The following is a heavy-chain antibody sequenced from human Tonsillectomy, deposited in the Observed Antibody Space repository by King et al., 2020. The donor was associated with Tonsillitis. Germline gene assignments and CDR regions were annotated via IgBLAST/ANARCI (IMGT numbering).Heavy chain of an antibody. J-gene: IGHJ4*02. D-gene: IGHD6-19*01. CDR3: ARTAGTDY. V-gene: IGHV1-8*02. CDR2: MNPASGNA. Sequence: QLVQSGAEVKKPGASVKVSCKASGYTFTSYDINWVRQATGQGLEWMGWMNPASGNAGYAQKFHDRVTMTRNTSISTAYMELNSLRSEDTAVYFCARTAGTDYWGQGTLVTVSS. CDR1: GYTFTSYD.